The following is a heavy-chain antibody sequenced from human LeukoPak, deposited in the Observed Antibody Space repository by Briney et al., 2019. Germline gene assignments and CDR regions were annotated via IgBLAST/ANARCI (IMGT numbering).Heavy chain of an antibody. CDR3: AKDMGGSGRNWASNWFDP. J-gene: IGHJ5*02. V-gene: IGHV3-43*02. CDR2: ISPDGGRS. D-gene: IGHD1-26*01. Sequence: PGGSLRLSCAASGFTFGDYPMHWIRQTPGQGLEWVSLISPDGGRSFQADSVRGRFTISRDNSKNSLYLQMSSLRSEDTALYYCAKDMGGSGRNWASNWFDPWGQGTLVTVSS. CDR1: GFTFGDYP.